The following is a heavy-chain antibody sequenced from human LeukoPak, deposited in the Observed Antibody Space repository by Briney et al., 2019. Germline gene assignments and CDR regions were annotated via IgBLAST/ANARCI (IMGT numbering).Heavy chain of an antibody. CDR3: ARDYYDSSGYPYYYYYYYMDV. J-gene: IGHJ6*03. CDR1: GGIIGSYY. D-gene: IGHD3-22*01. Sequence: SETLSLTCTVSGGIIGSYYWSWIRQPPGKGLEWIAYIYNTDYTKYNPSLRSRVTISVDSSRNQISLELRSVTAADTAVYYCARDYYDSSGYPYYYYYYYMDVWGKGTTVTVSS. V-gene: IGHV4-4*08. CDR2: IYNTDYT.